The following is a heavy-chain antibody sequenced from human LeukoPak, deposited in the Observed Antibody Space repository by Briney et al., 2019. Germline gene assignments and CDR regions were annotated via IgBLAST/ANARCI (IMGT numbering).Heavy chain of an antibody. J-gene: IGHJ5*02. V-gene: IGHV1-8*03. CDR1: GYTFTSYH. D-gene: IGHD6-13*01. CDR2: MNPNSGNT. CDR3: ARDLSSTSDNNWFDP. Sequence: GASVKVSCKASGYTFTSYHINWVRQATGQGLEWMGWMNPNSGNTGHAQKFQGRVTITRNTSISTAYMELSSLRSEDTAVYYCARDLSSTSDNNWFDPWGQGTLVTVSS.